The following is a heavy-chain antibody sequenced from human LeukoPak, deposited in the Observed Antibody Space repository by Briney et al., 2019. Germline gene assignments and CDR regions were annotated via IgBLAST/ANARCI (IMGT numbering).Heavy chain of an antibody. CDR1: GYSFTGYY. J-gene: IGHJ5*02. V-gene: IGHV1-2*02. Sequence: GASVKVSCKASGYSFTGYYMHWVRQAPGQGLEWMGWINSNSGGTNYAQKFQGRVTMTRDTSISTAYMELSRLRSDDTAVYYCARDQAENWFDPWGQGTLVTVSS. CDR2: INSNSGGT. CDR3: ARDQAENWFDP. D-gene: IGHD2-15*01.